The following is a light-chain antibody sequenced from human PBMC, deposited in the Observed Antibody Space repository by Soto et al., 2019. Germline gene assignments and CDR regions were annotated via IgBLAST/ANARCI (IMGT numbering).Light chain of an antibody. CDR1: QSISTW. J-gene: IGKJ1*01. CDR2: DAS. Sequence: DIQMTQPPSTLSASVGDRVTITCRASQSISTWLAWYQQKPGKAPNLLIYDASSLKSGVPSRFSGSASGTEFTLTISSLQPDDFATYYCQEYNSPSGTFGQGTKVDIK. CDR3: QEYNSPSGT. V-gene: IGKV1-5*01.